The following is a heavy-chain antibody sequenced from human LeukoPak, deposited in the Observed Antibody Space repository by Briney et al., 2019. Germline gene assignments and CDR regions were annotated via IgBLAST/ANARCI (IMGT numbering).Heavy chain of an antibody. CDR3: AKDVRTIIAVAGTFDD. Sequence: GGSLRLSCAASGFTFSSYAMHWVRQAPGKGLEWVAVISYDGSNTYYADSVKGRFTISRDKSKNTLYLQMSSLRAEDTAVYYCAKDVRTIIAVAGTFDDWDQGTLVTVSS. J-gene: IGHJ4*02. CDR1: GFTFSSYA. V-gene: IGHV3-30-3*01. D-gene: IGHD6-19*01. CDR2: ISYDGSNT.